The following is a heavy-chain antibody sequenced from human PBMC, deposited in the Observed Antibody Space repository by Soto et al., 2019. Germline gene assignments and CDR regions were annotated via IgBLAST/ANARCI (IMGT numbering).Heavy chain of an antibody. CDR2: IYYSGST. V-gene: IGHV4-59*01. CDR3: AGGEQWIPDAFDI. D-gene: IGHD6-19*01. Sequence: PSETLSLTCTVSGGSISSYYWSWIRQPPGKGLEWIGYIYYSGSTNYNPSLKSRVTISVDTSKNQFSLKLSSVTAAATAVYYCAGGEQWIPDAFDIWGQGTMVTVS. J-gene: IGHJ3*02. CDR1: GGSISSYY.